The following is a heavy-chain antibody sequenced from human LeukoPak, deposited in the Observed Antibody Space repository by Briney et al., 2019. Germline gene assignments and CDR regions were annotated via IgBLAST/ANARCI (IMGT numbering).Heavy chain of an antibody. J-gene: IGHJ5*02. V-gene: IGHV3-53*01. CDR1: GFTVSSNY. CDR2: IYSGGST. CDR3: ARDQTTRTSGTYYSWFDP. D-gene: IGHD1-26*01. Sequence: GGSLRLSCAASGFTVSSNYMSWVRQAPGKGLEWVSVIYSGGSTYYADSVKGRFTISRDNTKNLLYLQMNSLRADDTAVYYCARDQTTRTSGTYYSWFDPWGQGTLVTVSS.